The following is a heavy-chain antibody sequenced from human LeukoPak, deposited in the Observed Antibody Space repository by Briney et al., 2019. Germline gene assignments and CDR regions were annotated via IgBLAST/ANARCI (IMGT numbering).Heavy chain of an antibody. CDR2: LNPSGGST. Sequence: ASVKDSCKASGYTFTSYYMHWVRQAPGQGLEWMGILNPSGGSTSYAQKFQGRVTMSRDTSTSTVYMELSSLRSEDTAVYYCARGYCSGGSCYSVGYFDYWGQGTLVTVSS. J-gene: IGHJ4*02. CDR3: ARGYCSGGSCYSVGYFDY. D-gene: IGHD2-15*01. V-gene: IGHV1-46*01. CDR1: GYTFTSYY.